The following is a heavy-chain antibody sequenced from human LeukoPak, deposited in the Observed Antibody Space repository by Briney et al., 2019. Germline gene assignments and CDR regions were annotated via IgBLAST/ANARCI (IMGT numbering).Heavy chain of an antibody. CDR3: ASGGGWVFFN. CDR2: INQDGSEE. D-gene: IGHD6-19*01. V-gene: IGHV3-7*01. CDR1: GFPFSSHW. J-gene: IGHJ4*02. Sequence: GGSLRLSCAASGFPFSSHWVSWFRQSPGKGLEWVAHINQDGSEEYYVVSVKGRFTISRDNARNSQFLQMNSLRTEDTAVYYCASGGGWVFFNWGQGTLVTVSS.